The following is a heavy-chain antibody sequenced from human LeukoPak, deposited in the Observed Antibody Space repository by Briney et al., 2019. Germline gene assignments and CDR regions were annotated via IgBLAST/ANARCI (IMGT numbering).Heavy chain of an antibody. CDR2: MNPNSGNT. CDR3: ARRHGRCSDGSCYYPDY. V-gene: IGHV1-8*01. J-gene: IGHJ4*02. D-gene: IGHD2-15*01. Sequence: GXMNPNSGNTVYAQKFKGRVTMTRNSSITTAYMELSSLRSEDTAVYYCARRHGRCSDGSCYYPDYWGQGTLVTVSS.